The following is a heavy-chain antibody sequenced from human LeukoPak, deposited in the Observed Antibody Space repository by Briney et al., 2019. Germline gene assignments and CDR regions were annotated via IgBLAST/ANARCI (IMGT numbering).Heavy chain of an antibody. V-gene: IGHV3-23*01. CDR1: GFTFRSYA. CDR3: APGKWLPPYIQH. CDR2: ISGSGDNT. J-gene: IGHJ1*01. D-gene: IGHD6-19*01. Sequence: PGGSLRLSCAASGFTFRSYAMNWVRQAPGKGLEWVSFISGSGDNTYYADSVKGRFTISRDNSKNTLYLQMNSLRVEDTAVYYCAPGKWLPPYIQHWGQGTLVTVSS.